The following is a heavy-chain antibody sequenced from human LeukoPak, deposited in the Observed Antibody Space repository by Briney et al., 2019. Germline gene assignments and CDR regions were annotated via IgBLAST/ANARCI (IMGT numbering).Heavy chain of an antibody. CDR2: IKQDGSEK. J-gene: IGHJ4*02. V-gene: IGHV3-7*01. D-gene: IGHD3-10*01. CDR1: GFTFSSYW. CDR3: ARGYVLLWFGELPDYFDY. Sequence: GGSLRLSCAASGFTFSSYWMSWVRQAPGKGLEWVANIKQDGSEKYYVDSVKGRFTISRDNAKNSLYLQMNSLRAEDTAVYYCARGYVLLWFGELPDYFDYWGQGTPVTVSS.